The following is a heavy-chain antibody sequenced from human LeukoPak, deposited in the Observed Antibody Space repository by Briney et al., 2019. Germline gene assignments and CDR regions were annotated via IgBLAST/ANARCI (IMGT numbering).Heavy chain of an antibody. J-gene: IGHJ5*02. CDR2: INPSGGST. D-gene: IGHD6-6*01. V-gene: IGHV1-46*01. CDR1: GYTFTSYY. Sequence: ASVKVSCKASGYTFTSYYMHWVRQAPGQGLEGMGIINPSGGSTSYAQKFQGRVTMTRDTSTSTVYMELSSLRSEDTAVYYCARGRSIAARPYNWFDPWGQGTLVTVSS. CDR3: ARGRSIAARPYNWFDP.